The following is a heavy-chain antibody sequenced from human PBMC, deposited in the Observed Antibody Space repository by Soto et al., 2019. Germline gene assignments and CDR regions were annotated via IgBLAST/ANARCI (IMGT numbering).Heavy chain of an antibody. V-gene: IGHV3-23*01. J-gene: IGHJ4*02. CDR2: ITGSGGGT. CDR3: AKRPLTAAGFDY. CDR1: GFTFSNYA. D-gene: IGHD6-13*01. Sequence: EVQLLESGGGLVQPGGSLRLSCAASGFTFSNYAMTWVRQAPGKGLEWVSVITGSGGGTYFVDSVKGRFTISRDNSKNTLYLQMNRLRAEDTAVYYCAKRPLTAAGFDYWGQGTLVTVSS.